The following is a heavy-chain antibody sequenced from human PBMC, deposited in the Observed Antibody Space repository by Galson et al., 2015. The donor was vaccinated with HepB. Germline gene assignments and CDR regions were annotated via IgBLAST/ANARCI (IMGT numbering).Heavy chain of an antibody. J-gene: IGHJ5*02. CDR1: GFTFSSYE. CDR2: ISSSGSTI. CDR3: ASIAAAGTENWFDP. D-gene: IGHD6-13*01. Sequence: SLRLSCAASGFTFSSYEMNWVRQAPGKGLEWVSYISSSGSTIYYADSVKGRFTISRDNAKNSLYLQMNSLRAEDTAVYYCASIAAAGTENWFDPWGQGTLVTVSS. V-gene: IGHV3-48*03.